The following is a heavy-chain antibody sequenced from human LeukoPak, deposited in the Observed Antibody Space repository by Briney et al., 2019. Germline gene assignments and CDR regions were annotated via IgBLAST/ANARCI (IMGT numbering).Heavy chain of an antibody. J-gene: IGHJ4*02. CDR1: GFTFSSYW. V-gene: IGHV3-7*01. CDR3: AREVYSSSTLDY. D-gene: IGHD6-6*01. Sequence: GGSLRLSCAASGFTFSSYWMSWVRQAPGKGLEWVANIKQDGSEKYYADSVKGRFTISRDNAKNSLHLQMNSLRAEDTAVYYCAREVYSSSTLDYWGQGTMVTVSS. CDR2: IKQDGSEK.